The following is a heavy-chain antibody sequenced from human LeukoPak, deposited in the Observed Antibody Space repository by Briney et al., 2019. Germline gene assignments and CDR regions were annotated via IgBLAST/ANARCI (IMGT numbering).Heavy chain of an antibody. J-gene: IGHJ3*02. D-gene: IGHD2-15*01. Sequence: GGSLRPSCAASGFTFSSSSMHWVRQTPGKGLLWVSRISPDGSGTTYADSVKGRFTSSRDNAKNTLYLQMNSLSVEDTAVYYCTRDRFSVGDIWGQGTMVTVSS. CDR2: ISPDGSGT. V-gene: IGHV3-74*01. CDR1: GFTFSSSS. CDR3: TRDRFSVGDI.